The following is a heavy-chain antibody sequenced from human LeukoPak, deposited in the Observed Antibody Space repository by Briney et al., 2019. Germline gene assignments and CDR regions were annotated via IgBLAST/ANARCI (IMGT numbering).Heavy chain of an antibody. Sequence: TSETLSLTCTVSGGSISSSSYYWGWLRQPPGKGLEWIGNIYYSGSTYYNPSLKSRVTISVDTSKNQFSLKLSSVTAADTAVYYCASYKGLYYYDSSGYLARGALDYWGQGTLVTVSS. CDR2: IYYSGST. CDR3: ASYKGLYYYDSSGYLARGALDY. CDR1: GGSISSSSYY. J-gene: IGHJ4*02. V-gene: IGHV4-39*07. D-gene: IGHD3-22*01.